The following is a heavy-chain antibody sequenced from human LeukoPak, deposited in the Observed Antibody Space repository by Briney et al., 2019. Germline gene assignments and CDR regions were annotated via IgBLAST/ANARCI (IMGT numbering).Heavy chain of an antibody. Sequence: ASVKVSGKTSAYTFTNNWMHWVRQAPGQGLEWVGVINPTGTSTPYAQNFQGRVTLTRDMSTTTDYMELRSLTSEDTAVYYCARDRSVGDIAWWFDPWGQGTLVSVSS. CDR1: AYTFTNNW. D-gene: IGHD3-10*01. CDR2: INPTGTST. J-gene: IGHJ5*02. CDR3: ARDRSVGDIAWWFDP. V-gene: IGHV1-46*01.